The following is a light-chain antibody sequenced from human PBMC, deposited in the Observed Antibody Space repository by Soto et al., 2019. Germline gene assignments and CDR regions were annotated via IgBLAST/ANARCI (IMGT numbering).Light chain of an antibody. Sequence: EIVLTQSQATLSLSPGERATLSCRASQSVNNYLAWYQQKPGLSPRLLIYDASTRATGIPARFSGGGSGTDFTLTNSSLEPEDFAVYYCQQRNNWPRTFGQGTRLEIK. CDR1: QSVNNY. CDR3: QQRNNWPRT. CDR2: DAS. J-gene: IGKJ2*01. V-gene: IGKV3-11*01.